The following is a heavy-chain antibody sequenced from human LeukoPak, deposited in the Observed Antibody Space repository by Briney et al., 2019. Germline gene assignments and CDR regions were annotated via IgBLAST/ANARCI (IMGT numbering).Heavy chain of an antibody. Sequence: PSETLSLTCAAYGGSFSGYYWSWIRQPPGKGLEWIGEINHSGSTNYNPSLKSRLTISIDTSKNQFALRLSSVTAADTAVYYCARGLPIISMLRGVKPSVMFDSWGQGTLVTVSS. J-gene: IGHJ5*01. V-gene: IGHV4-34*01. CDR2: INHSGST. CDR1: GGSFSGYY. CDR3: ARGLPIISMLRGVKPSVMFDS. D-gene: IGHD3-10*01.